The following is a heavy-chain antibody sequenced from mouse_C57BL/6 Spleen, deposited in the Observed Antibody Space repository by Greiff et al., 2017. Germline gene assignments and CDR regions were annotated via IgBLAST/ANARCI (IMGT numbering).Heavy chain of an antibody. CDR2: IDPSDSYT. V-gene: IGHV1-69*01. CDR1: GYTFTSYW. Sequence: QVQLQQPGAELVMPGASVKLSCKASGYTFTSYWMHWVKQRPGQGLEWIGEIDPSDSYTNYNQKFKGKSTLTVDKSSSTAYMQLSSLTSEDSAVYYCARRDGSSYYWYFDGWGTGTTVTVSS. J-gene: IGHJ1*03. CDR3: ARRDGSSYYWYFDG. D-gene: IGHD1-1*01.